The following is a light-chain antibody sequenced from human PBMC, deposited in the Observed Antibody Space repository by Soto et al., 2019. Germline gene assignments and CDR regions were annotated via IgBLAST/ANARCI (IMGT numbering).Light chain of an antibody. J-gene: IGKJ4*01. CDR1: QGISSW. V-gene: IGKV1-12*02. CDR2: GAS. Sequence: DIQMTQSPSSVSASVGDTVTITCRASQGISSWLAWYRQSPGKAPILLIFGASTLQSGVPSRFSGSGSGTEFTLTISSLQPEDFATYYCQQANTFPSFGGGTKVEI. CDR3: QQANTFPS.